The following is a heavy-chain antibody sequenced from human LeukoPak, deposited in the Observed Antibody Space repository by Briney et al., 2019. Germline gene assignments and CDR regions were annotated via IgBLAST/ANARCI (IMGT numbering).Heavy chain of an antibody. Sequence: GGSLRLSCAASGFTFSRFSMNWVRQAPGKGLGWVSRINSDGSSTSYADSVKGRFTISIDNAKNTLYLQMNSLRAEDTAVYYCAREIYDSSGYYTNWGQGNLVTVSS. CDR3: AREIYDSSGYYTN. V-gene: IGHV3-74*01. D-gene: IGHD3-22*01. CDR2: INSDGSST. J-gene: IGHJ4*02. CDR1: GFTFSRFS.